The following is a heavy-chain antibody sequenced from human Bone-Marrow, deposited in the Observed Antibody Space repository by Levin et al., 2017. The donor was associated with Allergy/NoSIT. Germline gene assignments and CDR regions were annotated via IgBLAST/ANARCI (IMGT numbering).Heavy chain of an antibody. CDR2: INPNSGDT. Sequence: EASVKVSCKASGYTFTDYFIHWVRLAPGQGLEWMGWINPNSGDTDSSQNFRGTVTMTRDTSISTAYMEVTSLTSNDTALYYCARISSAAFDMWGQGTVVTVSS. J-gene: IGHJ3*02. CDR3: ARISSAAFDM. D-gene: IGHD6-19*01. CDR1: GYTFTDYF. V-gene: IGHV1-2*02.